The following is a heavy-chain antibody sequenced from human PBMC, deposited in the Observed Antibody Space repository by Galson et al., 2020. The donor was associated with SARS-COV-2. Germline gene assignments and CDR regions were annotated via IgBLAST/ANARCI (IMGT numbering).Heavy chain of an antibody. CDR2: ISSSGSTI. Sequence: GESLKISCAASGFTFSDYYMSWIRQAPGKGLEWVSYISSSGSTIYYADSVKGRFTISRDNAKNSLYLQMNSLRAEDTAVYYCARDPGVRYFDWLLSWYFDLWGRGTLVTVSS. V-gene: IGHV3-11*01. D-gene: IGHD3-9*01. J-gene: IGHJ2*01. CDR3: ARDPGVRYFDWLLSWYFDL. CDR1: GFTFSDYY.